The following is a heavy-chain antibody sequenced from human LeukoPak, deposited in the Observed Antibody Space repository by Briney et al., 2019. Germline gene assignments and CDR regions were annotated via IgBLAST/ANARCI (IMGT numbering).Heavy chain of an antibody. V-gene: IGHV3-48*03. CDR3: ARDLTISSSLGFGY. CDR1: GLTLSSYE. CDR2: ISSSGSTI. Sequence: GGSLRLSCAASGLTLSSYEMNWVRQAPGKGLEWASYISSSGSTIYYADSVKGRFTISRDNAKNSLYLQMNSLRAEDTAVYYCARDLTISSSLGFGYWGQGTLVTVSS. D-gene: IGHD3-16*02. J-gene: IGHJ4*02.